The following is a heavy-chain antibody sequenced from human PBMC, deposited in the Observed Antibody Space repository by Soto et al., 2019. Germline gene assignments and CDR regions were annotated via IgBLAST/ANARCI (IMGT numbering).Heavy chain of an antibody. J-gene: IGHJ6*02. CDR2: ISSSSSYI. V-gene: IGHV3-21*01. CDR3: ARVRRITIFGVFMRNYYYYGMDV. Sequence: GSLRLSCAASGFTFSSYSMNWVRQAPGKGLEWVSSISSSSSYIYYADSVKGRFTISRDNAKNSLYLQMNSLRAEDTAVYYCARVRRITIFGVFMRNYYYYGMDVWGQGTTVTVSS. CDR1: GFTFSSYS. D-gene: IGHD3-3*01.